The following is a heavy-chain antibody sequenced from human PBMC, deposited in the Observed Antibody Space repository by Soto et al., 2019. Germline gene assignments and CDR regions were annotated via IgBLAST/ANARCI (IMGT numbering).Heavy chain of an antibody. V-gene: IGHV5-51*01. Sequence: GESLKISGKGSGYSFSTYWIGWVRQMPGQGLESMGIIYPGDFQTYISPSLQGQVTISVDKSITTVYLQWTSLKTSDTAMYYCARHGLYGRDWEGLDVWGQGTTVTVSS. CDR3: ARHGLYGRDWEGLDV. CDR2: IYPGDFQT. D-gene: IGHD3-16*01. J-gene: IGHJ6*02. CDR1: GYSFSTYW.